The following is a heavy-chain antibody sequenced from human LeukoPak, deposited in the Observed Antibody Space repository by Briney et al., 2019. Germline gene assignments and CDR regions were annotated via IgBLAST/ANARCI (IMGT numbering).Heavy chain of an antibody. CDR2: IYPGDSDT. CDR3: ARLSEGGTNYYGMDV. D-gene: IGHD2-8*01. V-gene: IGHV5-51*01. Sequence: ASVKVSCKGSGYSFTSYWIGWVRQMPGKGLEWMGIIYPGDSDTRYSPSFQGQVTISADKSISTAYLQWSSLKASDTAMYCCARLSEGGTNYYGMDVWGQGTTVTVSS. J-gene: IGHJ6*02. CDR1: GYSFTSYW.